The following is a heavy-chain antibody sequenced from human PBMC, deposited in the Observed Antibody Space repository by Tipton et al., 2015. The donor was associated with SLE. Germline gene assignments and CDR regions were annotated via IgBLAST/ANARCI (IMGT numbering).Heavy chain of an antibody. Sequence: TLSLTCTVSGGSISSSSYYWGWIRQPPGKGLEWIGSIYYSGSTYYNPSLKSRVTISVDTSKNQFSLKLSSVTAADTAVYYCARAFLYYYDSSGLRYFDYWGQGTLVTVSS. D-gene: IGHD3-22*01. V-gene: IGHV4-39*01. CDR2: IYYSGST. CDR3: ARAFLYYYDSSGLRYFDY. J-gene: IGHJ4*02. CDR1: GGSISSSSYY.